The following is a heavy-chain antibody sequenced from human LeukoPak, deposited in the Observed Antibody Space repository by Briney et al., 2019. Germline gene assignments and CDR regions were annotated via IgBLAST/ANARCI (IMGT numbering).Heavy chain of an antibody. J-gene: IGHJ5*02. Sequence: KASETLSLTCTVSGGSISSYYWSWIRQPPGKGLEWIGYIYYSGSTNYNPSLKSRVTISVDTSKNQFSLKLSSVTAADTAVYYCARERFGGFDPWGQGTLVTVSS. CDR1: GGSISSYY. V-gene: IGHV4-59*01. CDR3: ARERFGGFDP. CDR2: IYYSGST. D-gene: IGHD3-10*01.